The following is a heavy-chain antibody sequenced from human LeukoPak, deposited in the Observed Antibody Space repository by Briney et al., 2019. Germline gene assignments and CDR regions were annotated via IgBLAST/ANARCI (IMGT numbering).Heavy chain of an antibody. V-gene: IGHV6-1*01. Sequence: SQTLSLTCAISGNSVSSNSAAWNWIRQSPSRGLEWLGRTYCRSKWYNDYAVSVKGRITINPDTSKNQFSLQLNSVTPEDSAVYYCARLGIATAPGDYWGQGTLVTVSS. J-gene: IGHJ4*02. CDR3: ARLGIATAPGDY. CDR2: TYCRSKWYN. CDR1: GNSVSSNSAA. D-gene: IGHD6-13*01.